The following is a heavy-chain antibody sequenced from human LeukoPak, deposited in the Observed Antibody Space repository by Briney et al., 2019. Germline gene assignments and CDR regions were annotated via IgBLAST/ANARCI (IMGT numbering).Heavy chain of an antibody. V-gene: IGHV3-30*02. Sequence: PGGSLRLSCAASGFTFTSYGMHWVRQAPGKGLEWVAFIRYDGSNKYYADSVKGRFTISRDNSKNTLYLQMNSLRAEDAAVYYCAKAQPHGSGLTSWGQGTLVTVSS. CDR1: GFTFTSYG. J-gene: IGHJ5*02. CDR3: AKAQPHGSGLTS. CDR2: IRYDGSNK. D-gene: IGHD6-19*01.